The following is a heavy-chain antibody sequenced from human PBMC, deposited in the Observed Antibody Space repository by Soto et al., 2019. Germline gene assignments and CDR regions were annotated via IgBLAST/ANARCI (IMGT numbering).Heavy chain of an antibody. CDR1: GFTFTNYW. D-gene: IGHD2-2*01. Sequence: GESLKISCRGSGFTFTNYWIAWVRQMPGKGLEWMGIIYPGDSDTSYSPSFQGQVTISADKSINTAYLHWSSLKASDTAMYYCAKHEGYCSSTTCSNFDYWGQGSLVTVSS. CDR3: AKHEGYCSSTTCSNFDY. V-gene: IGHV5-51*01. J-gene: IGHJ4*02. CDR2: IYPGDSDT.